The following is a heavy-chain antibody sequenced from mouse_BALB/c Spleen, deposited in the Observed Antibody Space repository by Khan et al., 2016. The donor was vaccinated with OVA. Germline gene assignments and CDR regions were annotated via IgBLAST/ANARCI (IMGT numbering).Heavy chain of an antibody. V-gene: IGHV9-4*02. CDR3: AREGAAYYRYDGGAMDY. CDR1: GYTFTTAG. Sequence: IQLVQSGPELKKPGETVRISCKASGYTFTTAGMQWVQKMPGKGLKWIGWINTHSGVPKYAEDFKGRFAFSLETSANTANLQITNLKNEDTATYFCAREGAAYYRYDGGAMDYWGQGTSVTVSS. D-gene: IGHD2-14*01. J-gene: IGHJ4*01. CDR2: INTHSGVP.